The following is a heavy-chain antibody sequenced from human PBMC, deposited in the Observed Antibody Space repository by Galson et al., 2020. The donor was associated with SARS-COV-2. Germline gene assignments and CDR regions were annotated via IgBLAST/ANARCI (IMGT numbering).Heavy chain of an antibody. J-gene: IGHJ4*02. CDR2: NSYSEST. CDR1: GDSISSKSYY. Sequence: SETLSLTCAVPGDSISSKSYYCRRIHQPPGQGPAGNGSNSYSESTYYNPSLKSRVTMSVDTSENQFSLKLGALTAADTAVYYCAVSAWYDPQHFDYWGQGTLVTVSS. D-gene: IGHD6-19*01. CDR3: AVSAWYDPQHFDY. V-gene: IGHV4-39*01.